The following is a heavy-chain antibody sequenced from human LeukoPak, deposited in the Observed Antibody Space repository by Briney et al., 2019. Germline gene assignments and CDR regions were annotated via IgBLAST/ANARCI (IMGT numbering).Heavy chain of an antibody. J-gene: IGHJ4*02. V-gene: IGHV3-23*01. CDR3: AKWGDFDILTGYYVSDF. CDR2: VTGLAGST. D-gene: IGHD3-9*01. Sequence: GGSLRLSCVASGFTFSNYAMSWVRQAPGKRLEWVSAVTGLAGSTYYADSVKGRSTISSDNSRNTLFLQMNSLRAEDTAIYYCAKWGDFDILTGYYVSDFWGQGTLVTVSS. CDR1: GFTFSNYA.